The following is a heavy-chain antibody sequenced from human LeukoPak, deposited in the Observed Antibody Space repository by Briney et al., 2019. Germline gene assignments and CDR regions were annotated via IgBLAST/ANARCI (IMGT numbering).Heavy chain of an antibody. CDR2: ISSGAGSTM. V-gene: IGHV3-11*04. CDR1: GFSISDYY. Sequence: GGSLRLSCAASGFSISDYYMSWVRQAPGKGLEWISYISSGAGSTMKYADSVKGRFTISRDNAQNSLYLQMNSLRAEDTAVYYCARDTEGDYYGSGSYYRGVFDYWGQGTLVTVSS. J-gene: IGHJ4*02. CDR3: ARDTEGDYYGSGSYYRGVFDY. D-gene: IGHD3-10*01.